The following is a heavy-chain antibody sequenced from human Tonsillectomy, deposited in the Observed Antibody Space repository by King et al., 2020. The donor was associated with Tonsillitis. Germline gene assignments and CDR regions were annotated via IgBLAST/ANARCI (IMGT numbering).Heavy chain of an antibody. Sequence: DVQLVESGGGLVQPGGSLRLSCAASGCTFSSYWMSWVRQAPGKGLEWVANIKQDGMEAYYVDSVTGRLTISGDNARNSLYLQMNSLRAEDTAVYYCARDSLTATRAFDLWGRGTLVTVSS. CDR3: ARDSLTATRAFDL. J-gene: IGHJ2*01. CDR2: IKQDGMEA. D-gene: IGHD1-14*01. V-gene: IGHV3-7*03. CDR1: GCTFSSYW.